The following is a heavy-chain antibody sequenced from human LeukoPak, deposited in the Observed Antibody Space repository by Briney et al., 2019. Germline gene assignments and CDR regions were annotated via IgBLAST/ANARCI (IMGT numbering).Heavy chain of an antibody. CDR1: GFTFSSYA. V-gene: IGHV3-30-3*01. J-gene: IGHJ4*02. D-gene: IGHD3-16*01. Sequence: GRSLRLSCAASGFTFSSYAMHWVRQAPGKGLEWVAVISYDGSNKYYADSVKGRFTISRDNSKNTLYLQMNSLRAEDTAVYYCAKGGGGSMYYFDYWGQGTLVTVSS. CDR2: ISYDGSNK. CDR3: AKGGGGSMYYFDY.